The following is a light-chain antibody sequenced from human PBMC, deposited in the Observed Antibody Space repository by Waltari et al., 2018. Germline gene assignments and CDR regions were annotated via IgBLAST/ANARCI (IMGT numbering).Light chain of an antibody. CDR3: MQGVRPWT. CDR1: QTLLNTDGNVY. V-gene: IGKV2-30*01. CDR2: QVS. J-gene: IGKJ1*01. Sequence: LVVTQSSVTLAVSLGPSASLSCTSSQTLLNTDGNVYLIWFHHRPGQSPSRLIYQVSKRDSGVPDRFRGSGSHTDFTLTISRVEAEDVGVYFCMQGVRPWTFGQGTKVEIK.